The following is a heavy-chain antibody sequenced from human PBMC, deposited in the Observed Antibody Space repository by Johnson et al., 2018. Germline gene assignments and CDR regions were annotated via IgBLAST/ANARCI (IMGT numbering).Heavy chain of an antibody. CDR2: IIPIFGTA. V-gene: IGHV1-69*01. J-gene: IGHJ3*02. CDR3: ARGGGDIGMVTGDAFDI. Sequence: QRVQSGAEVKKPGSSVKVSCKASGGTFSSYAINWVRQAPGQGLEWMGGIIPIFGTANYAQKFQGRVTITADESTSTACMELSSLRSEDTAGYYCARGGGDIGMVTGDAFDIWGQGTMVTVSS. D-gene: IGHD5-18*01. CDR1: GGTFSSYA.